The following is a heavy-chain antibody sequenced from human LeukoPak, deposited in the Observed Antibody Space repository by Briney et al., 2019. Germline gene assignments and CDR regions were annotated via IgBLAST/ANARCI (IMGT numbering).Heavy chain of an antibody. D-gene: IGHD6-13*01. J-gene: IGHJ6*02. CDR2: ISYSGST. V-gene: IGHV4-59*01. Sequence: SETLSLTCTVSGGSISNYYWSWIRQPPGKGLEWIGYISYSGSTNYNPSLKSRVTMSVDASKNQFSLKLSSVTAADTAVYYCARDFSPYSSSWYGGYYYYGMDVWGQGTTVTVSS. CDR3: ARDFSPYSSSWYGGYYYYGMDV. CDR1: GGSISNYY.